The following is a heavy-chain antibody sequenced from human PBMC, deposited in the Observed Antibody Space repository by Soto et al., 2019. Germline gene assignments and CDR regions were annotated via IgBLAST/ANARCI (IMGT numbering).Heavy chain of an antibody. CDR2: TTTYNGNT. J-gene: IGHJ4*02. CDR3: ARDNGQWLVG. V-gene: IGHV1-18*01. CDR1: GYGFTAYG. Sequence: QVQLMQSGAEVKKPGASVKVSCKTSGYGFTAYGITWVRQAPGQGFEWMGRTTTYNGNTKYAQKVQGRVTMTTDTSTSTASMELRSLRFVDTAVYYCARDNGQWLVGWGQGTLVNVSS. D-gene: IGHD6-19*01.